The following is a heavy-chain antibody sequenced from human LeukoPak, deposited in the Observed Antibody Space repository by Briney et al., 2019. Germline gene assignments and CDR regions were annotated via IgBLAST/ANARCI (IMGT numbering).Heavy chain of an antibody. CDR1: GFTFSNYD. CDR3: ARVSSGGGQSTYFDY. D-gene: IGHD1-26*01. J-gene: IGHJ4*02. V-gene: IGHV3-13*01. Sequence: GRSLRLSCAASGFTFSNYDMHWVRQATGKGLEWVSGIGTAGDIYYPGSVKGRFTISRENAKNSLYLQLNSLRAGDTAAYYCARVSSGGGQSTYFDYWGRGTLVTVSS. CDR2: IGTAGDI.